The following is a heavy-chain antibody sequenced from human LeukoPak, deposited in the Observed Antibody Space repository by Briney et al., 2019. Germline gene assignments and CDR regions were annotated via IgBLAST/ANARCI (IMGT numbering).Heavy chain of an antibody. D-gene: IGHD1-26*01. J-gene: IGHJ3*02. Sequence: ASVKVSCKASGFTFTSSAVQWVRQARGQRLEWIGWIVVGSGNTNYAQKFQERVTITRDMSTSTAYMELSSLRSEDTAVYYCAAEAEWELLSSFAFDIWGQGTMVTVSS. CDR2: IVVGSGNT. CDR1: GFTFTSSA. CDR3: AAEAEWELLSSFAFDI. V-gene: IGHV1-58*01.